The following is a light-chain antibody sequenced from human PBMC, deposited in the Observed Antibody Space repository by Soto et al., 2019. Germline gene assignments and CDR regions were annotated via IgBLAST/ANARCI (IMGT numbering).Light chain of an antibody. CDR3: QQYFSSPPT. CDR1: QSVFYSSNSKNY. CDR2: WAS. J-gene: IGKJ4*01. Sequence: DIVMTQSPGSLAVSLGERATINCKSSQSVFYSSNSKNYSAWYQQKPGQPPKLLIYWASARESGVPDRFSGSGSGTDFTLTISSLQAEDVAVYFCQQYFSSPPTFGGGTKVEIK. V-gene: IGKV4-1*01.